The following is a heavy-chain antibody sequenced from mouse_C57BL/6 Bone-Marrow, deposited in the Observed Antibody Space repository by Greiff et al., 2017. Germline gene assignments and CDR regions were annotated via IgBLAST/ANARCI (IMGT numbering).Heavy chain of an antibody. CDR3: ARKEGYYYGSSYFYFDY. J-gene: IGHJ2*01. Sequence: QVQLQQPGAELVMPGASVKLSCKASGYTFTSYWMHWVKQRPGQGLEWIGEIDPSDSYTNYNQKFKGKSTLTVDESSSTAYMQLISLTSEDSAVYYYARKEGYYYGSSYFYFDYWGQGTTLTVSS. V-gene: IGHV1-69*01. CDR2: IDPSDSYT. D-gene: IGHD1-1*01. CDR1: GYTFTSYW.